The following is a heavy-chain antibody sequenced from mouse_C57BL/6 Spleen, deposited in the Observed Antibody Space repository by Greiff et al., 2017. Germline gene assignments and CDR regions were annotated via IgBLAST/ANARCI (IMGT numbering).Heavy chain of an antibody. J-gene: IGHJ4*01. CDR2: IYPGDGDT. CDR3: ARWLTLYAMDY. CDR1: GYAFSSYW. D-gene: IGHD2-13*01. V-gene: IGHV1-80*01. Sequence: VQLKESGAELVKPGASVKISCKASGYAFSSYWMNWVKQRPGKGLEWIGQIYPGDGDTNYNGKFKGKATLTADKSSSTAYMQLSSLTSEDSAVYFCARWLTLYAMDYWGQGTSVTVSS.